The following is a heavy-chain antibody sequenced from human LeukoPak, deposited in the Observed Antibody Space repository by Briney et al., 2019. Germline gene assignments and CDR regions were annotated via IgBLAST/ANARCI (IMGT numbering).Heavy chain of an antibody. CDR2: INPNSGGT. D-gene: IGHD3-22*01. Sequence: ASVKVSCKASGYTFTGYYMHWVRQAPGQGLEWMGWINPNSGGTNYAQKFQGRVTMTRDTSIGTAYMELSRLRSDDTAVYYCAVPYYYDSSGYYHIFDYWGQGTLVTVSS. CDR1: GYTFTGYY. CDR3: AVPYYYDSSGYYHIFDY. V-gene: IGHV1-2*02. J-gene: IGHJ4*02.